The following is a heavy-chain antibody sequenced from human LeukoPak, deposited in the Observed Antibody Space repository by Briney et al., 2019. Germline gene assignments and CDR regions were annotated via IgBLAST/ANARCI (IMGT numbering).Heavy chain of an antibody. CDR3: ARVWSSSWYGSDY. J-gene: IGHJ4*02. Sequence: GSLRLSCAASEFTFSTYGMHWVRQAPGKGLEWVAFMRYDGSNQFYADSVKGRFTISRDNSKNTWYLQMNSLRGEDTAVYYCARVWSSSWYGSDYWGQGTLVTVSS. CDR1: EFTFSTYG. V-gene: IGHV3-30*02. D-gene: IGHD6-13*01. CDR2: MRYDGSNQ.